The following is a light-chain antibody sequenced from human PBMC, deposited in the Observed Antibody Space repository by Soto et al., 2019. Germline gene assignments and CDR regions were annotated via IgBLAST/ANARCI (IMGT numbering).Light chain of an antibody. CDR2: GAS. CDR3: QHYGSLVLT. J-gene: IGKJ4*01. CDR1: QSVSSTY. Sequence: EIVLTQSPGTLSLSPGERATLSCWTSQSVSSTYLAWYQQKPGQAPRLLIYGASSRATGIPDRFSGSGSGTDFTLTISRLEPEDFAVYYCQHYGSLVLTFGGGTKVEIK. V-gene: IGKV3-20*01.